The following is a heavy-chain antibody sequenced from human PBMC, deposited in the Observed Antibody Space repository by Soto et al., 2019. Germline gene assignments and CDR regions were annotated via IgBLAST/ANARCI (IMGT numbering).Heavy chain of an antibody. D-gene: IGHD6-19*01. V-gene: IGHV4-59*08. CDR1: GGSISSYY. Sequence: SETLSLTCTVSGGSISSYYWSWIRQPPGKGLEWIGYIYYSGSTNYNPSLKSRVTISVDTSKNQFSLKLSSVTAADTAVYYCARLTGYSSGWYILNYWGQGTLVTVSS. CDR2: IYYSGST. J-gene: IGHJ4*02. CDR3: ARLTGYSSGWYILNY.